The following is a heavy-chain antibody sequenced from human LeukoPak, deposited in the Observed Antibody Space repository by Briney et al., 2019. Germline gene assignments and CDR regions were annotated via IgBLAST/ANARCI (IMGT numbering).Heavy chain of an antibody. CDR2: IYTSGST. J-gene: IGHJ6*03. Sequence: PSETPSLTCTVSGGSISSGSYYWSWIRQPAGKGLEWIGRIYTSGSTNYNPSLKSRVTISVDTSKNQFSLKLSSVTAADTAVYYCARVPGYGNTSYYYYYMDVWGKGTTVTVSS. V-gene: IGHV4-61*02. CDR3: ARVPGYGNTSYYYYYMDV. D-gene: IGHD4-11*01. CDR1: GGSISSGSYY.